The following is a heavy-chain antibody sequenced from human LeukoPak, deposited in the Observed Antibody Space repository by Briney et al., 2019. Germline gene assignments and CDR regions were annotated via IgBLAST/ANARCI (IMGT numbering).Heavy chain of an antibody. Sequence: GGSLRLSCPASGFTFSRYAMSWVRQAPGKGLEWVSAISGSGGSRYYADSVKGRFTISRDNSKNTLYLQMNSLRGEDASVYFCAKDRDGYKSGDFDYWGQGTLVTVSS. D-gene: IGHD5-24*01. CDR1: GFTFSRYA. CDR2: ISGSGGSR. CDR3: AKDRDGYKSGDFDY. V-gene: IGHV3-23*01. J-gene: IGHJ4*02.